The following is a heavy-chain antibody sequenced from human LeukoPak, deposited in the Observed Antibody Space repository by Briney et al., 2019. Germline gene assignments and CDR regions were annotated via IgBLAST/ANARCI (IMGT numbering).Heavy chain of an antibody. CDR1: GGSFSGYY. V-gene: IGHV4-34*01. CDR2: INHSGST. CDR3: AREGSPLMTTAFDY. J-gene: IGHJ4*02. Sequence: SETLSLTCAVYGGSFSGYYWSWIRQPPGKGLEWIGEINHSGSTNYNPSLKSRVTISVDTSKNQFSLELSSVTAADTAVYYCAREGSPLMTTAFDYWGQGTLVTVSS. D-gene: IGHD4-17*01.